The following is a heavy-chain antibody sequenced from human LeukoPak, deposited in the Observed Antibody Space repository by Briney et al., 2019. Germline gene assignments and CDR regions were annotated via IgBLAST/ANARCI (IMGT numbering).Heavy chain of an antibody. D-gene: IGHD6-13*01. CDR3: ARGYSSSWNYFDY. CDR2: IYYSGCT. CDR1: GGSISSYY. Sequence: SETLSLTCTVSGGSISSYYWSWIRQPPGKGLEWIGYIYYSGCTNYNPSLKSRVTISVDTSKKQFSLKLSSVTAADTAVYYCARGYSSSWNYFDYWGQGTLVTVSS. V-gene: IGHV4-59*01. J-gene: IGHJ4*02.